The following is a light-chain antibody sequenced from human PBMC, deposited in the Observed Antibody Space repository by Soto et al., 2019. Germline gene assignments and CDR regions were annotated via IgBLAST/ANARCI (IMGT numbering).Light chain of an antibody. CDR1: QRINPSY. J-gene: IGKJ1*01. CDR2: GAS. V-gene: IGKV3-20*01. Sequence: EVVLTQAPGTLSLSPGERATLSCRASQRINPSYLARYQQKPGQAPRLLISGASIRATGIPDRFSGSGSGTDFTLTISRLGPEDFAVYYCQQYGPSRTFGQGTRVEIK. CDR3: QQYGPSRT.